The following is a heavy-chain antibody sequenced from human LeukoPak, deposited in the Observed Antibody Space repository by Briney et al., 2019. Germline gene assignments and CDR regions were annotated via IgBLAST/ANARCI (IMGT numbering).Heavy chain of an antibody. D-gene: IGHD4-23*01. CDR1: GGSLSSHY. CDR3: AREGRWGMKYYFDF. J-gene: IGHJ4*02. Sequence: SETLSLTCNVSGGSLSSHYWSWVRQSPEKVLEWIGQIYHTGSTHYNPSLRSRFAISVDTSKNKFFLNVKSVTAADTAVYYCAREGRWGMKYYFDFWGQGTLVIVSS. CDR2: IYHTGST. V-gene: IGHV4-59*11.